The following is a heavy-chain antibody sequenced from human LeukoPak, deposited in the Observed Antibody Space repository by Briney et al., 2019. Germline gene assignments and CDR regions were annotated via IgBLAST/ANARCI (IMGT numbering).Heavy chain of an antibody. CDR3: ARDCTTYYDFWSGYSGVYYGMDV. V-gene: IGHV1-2*02. J-gene: IGHJ6*02. Sequence: ASVKVSCKASGYTFTSYYMHWVRQAPGQGLEWMGWINPNSGGTNYAQKFQGRVTMTRDTSISTAYMELSRLRSDDTAVYYCARDCTTYYDFWSGYSGVYYGMDVWGQGTTVTVSS. CDR2: INPNSGGT. D-gene: IGHD3-3*01. CDR1: GYTFTSYY.